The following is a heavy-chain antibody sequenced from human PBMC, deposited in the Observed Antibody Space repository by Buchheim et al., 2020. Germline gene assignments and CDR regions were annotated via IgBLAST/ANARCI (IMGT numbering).Heavy chain of an antibody. V-gene: IGHV3-30-3*01. CDR3: ATPLRRYYDFWMRDY. CDR2: ISYDGSNK. Sequence: QVQLVESGGGVVQPGRSLRLSCAASGFTFSSYAMHWVRQAPGKGLEWVAVISYDGSNKYYADSVKGRFTISRDNSKNTLYLQMNSLRAEDTAVYYCATPLRRYYDFWMRDYWGQGTL. J-gene: IGHJ4*02. D-gene: IGHD3-3*01. CDR1: GFTFSSYA.